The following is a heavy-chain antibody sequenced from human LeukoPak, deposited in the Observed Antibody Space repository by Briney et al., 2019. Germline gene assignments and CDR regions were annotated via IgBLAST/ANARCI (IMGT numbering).Heavy chain of an antibody. J-gene: IGHJ5*02. CDR2: ISGSGGST. CDR1: GCTFSSYA. CDR3: AKDPDSGYELNWFDP. D-gene: IGHD5-12*01. Sequence: GGSLRLSCADSGCTFSSYAMSWVRQAPGKGLEWVSAISGSGGSTYYADSVKGRFTISRDNSKNTLYLQMNSLRAEDAAVYYCAKDPDSGYELNWFDPWGQGTLVTVSS. V-gene: IGHV3-23*01.